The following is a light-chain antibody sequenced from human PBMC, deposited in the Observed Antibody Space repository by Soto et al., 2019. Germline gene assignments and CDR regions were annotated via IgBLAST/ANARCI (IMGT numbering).Light chain of an antibody. CDR2: DAS. V-gene: IGKV3-11*01. CDR1: QSVGSY. CDR3: QQRSNWPPRLT. Sequence: EIVLTQSPATLSLSPGERATLSGRASQSVGSYLAWYQQKPGQAPRLLIYDASNRATGIPARFSGSGSGTDFTLTISSLEPEDFAVYYCQQRSNWPPRLTFGGGTKVEIK. J-gene: IGKJ4*01.